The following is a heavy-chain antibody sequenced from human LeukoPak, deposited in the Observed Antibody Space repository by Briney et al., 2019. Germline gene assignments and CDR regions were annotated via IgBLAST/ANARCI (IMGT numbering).Heavy chain of an antibody. V-gene: IGHV1-46*03. J-gene: IGHJ3*02. CDR3: ARDLKRWLQSDAFDI. D-gene: IGHD5-24*01. CDR2: INPSGVST. Sequence: ASVKVSCKASGYTFTSYYMHWVRQAPGQGLEWMGIINPSGVSTSYAQKFQGRVTMTRDTSTSTVYMELSSLRSEDTAVYYCARDLKRWLQSDAFDIRGQGTMVTVSS. CDR1: GYTFTSYY.